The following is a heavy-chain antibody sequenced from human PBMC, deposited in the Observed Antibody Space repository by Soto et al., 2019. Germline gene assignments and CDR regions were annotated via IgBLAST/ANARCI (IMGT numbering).Heavy chain of an antibody. CDR1: GFTFSSYG. D-gene: IGHD6-19*01. V-gene: IGHV3-30*18. CDR2: ISYDGSNK. CDR3: AKGSGWTTRDYYYGMDV. J-gene: IGHJ6*02. Sequence: QVQLVESGGGVVQPGRSLRLSCAASGFTFSSYGMHWVRQAPGKGLEWVAFISYDGSNKYYADSVKGRFTISRDNSKNTLYLQMNSLRAEDTAVYYCAKGSGWTTRDYYYGMDVWGQGTTVTVSS.